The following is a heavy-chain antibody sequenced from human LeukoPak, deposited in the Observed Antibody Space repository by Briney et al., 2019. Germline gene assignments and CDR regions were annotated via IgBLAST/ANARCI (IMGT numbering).Heavy chain of an antibody. CDR3: ARDQGQIKPYYDFWSGSGEDYYGMDV. Sequence: GGSLRLPCAASGFTVSSNYMSWVRQAPGKGLEWVSVIYSGGSTYYPDPVKGRFTISRDNSKNTLYLQMHSLRAEDTAVYYCARDQGQIKPYYDFWSGSGEDYYGMDVWGQGTTVTVSS. CDR1: GFTVSSNY. J-gene: IGHJ6*02. D-gene: IGHD3-3*01. CDR2: IYSGGST. V-gene: IGHV3-66*01.